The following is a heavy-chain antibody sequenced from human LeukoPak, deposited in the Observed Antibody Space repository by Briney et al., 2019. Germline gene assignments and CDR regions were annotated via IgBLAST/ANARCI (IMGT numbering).Heavy chain of an antibody. V-gene: IGHV3-23*01. D-gene: IGHD7-27*01. CDR3: AKGRQSRQHLGYY. J-gene: IGHJ4*02. CDR2: LNDSGAGT. CDR1: RFTFSSYA. Sequence: PGGSLRLSCASSRFTFSSYAMSWVRQAPGKGLEWVAALNDSGAGTYYADSVKGRFTISRDNAKNSLYLQMNSLRAEDTAIYYCAKGRQSRQHLGYYWGQGTLVTVSS.